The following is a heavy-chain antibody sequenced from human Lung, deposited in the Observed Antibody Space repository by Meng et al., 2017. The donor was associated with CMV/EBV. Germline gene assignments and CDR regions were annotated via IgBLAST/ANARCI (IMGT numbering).Heavy chain of an antibody. CDR3: AKILVGASPDDAFDI. Sequence: GESXKISCAASGFTFRRYDMHWVRQAPGKGLGGVAFILYDGSIKYYADSVKGRFTIFRDNSKNTVYLQMNSLRIEDTAMYYCAKILVGASPDDAFDIWGQGTMVTVSS. CDR1: GFTFRRYD. J-gene: IGHJ3*02. CDR2: ILYDGSIK. V-gene: IGHV3-30*02. D-gene: IGHD1-26*01.